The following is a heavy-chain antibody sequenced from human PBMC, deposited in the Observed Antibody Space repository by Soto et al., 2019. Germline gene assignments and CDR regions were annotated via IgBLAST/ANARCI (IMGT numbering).Heavy chain of an antibody. J-gene: IGHJ4*02. CDR1: GGTFSSYA. CDR3: ARAQGGKTYCGGDCYSGGFDY. CDR2: IIPIFGTA. V-gene: IGHV1-69*06. D-gene: IGHD2-21*02. Sequence: QVQLVQSGAEVKKPGSSVKVSCKASGGTFSSYAISWVRQAPGQGLEWMGGIIPIFGTANYAQKFQGRVTITADKSTRTAYMELSSLRSEDTAVYYCARAQGGKTYCGGDCYSGGFDYWGQGTLVTVSS.